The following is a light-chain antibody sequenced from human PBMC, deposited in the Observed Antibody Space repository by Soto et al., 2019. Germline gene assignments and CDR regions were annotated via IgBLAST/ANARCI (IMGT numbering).Light chain of an antibody. CDR1: KSDIGVYDF. CDR2: AVS. Sequence: QSALTQPPSASGSPGQSVTISCTGTKSDIGVYDFVSWYQHHPGKAPKLMIYAVSDRPLGVSNRFSGSKSGNTASLTISGLQADDEADYYCSSYTRSGTFVFGSGTKLTVL. V-gene: IGLV2-14*01. CDR3: SSYTRSGTFV. J-gene: IGLJ1*01.